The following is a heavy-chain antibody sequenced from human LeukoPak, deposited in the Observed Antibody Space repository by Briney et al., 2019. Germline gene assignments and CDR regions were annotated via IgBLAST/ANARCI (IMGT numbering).Heavy chain of an antibody. Sequence: PSETLSLTCTVSGGSISSYYWSWIRQPPGKGLEWLGYIYYSGSTNYNPSLKSRVTISVDTSKNQFSLKLSSVTAADTAVYYCARHGVGMVASYWYFDLWGRGTLVTVSS. D-gene: IGHD5-12*01. V-gene: IGHV4-59*08. CDR1: GGSISSYY. CDR3: ARHGVGMVASYWYFDL. CDR2: IYYSGST. J-gene: IGHJ2*01.